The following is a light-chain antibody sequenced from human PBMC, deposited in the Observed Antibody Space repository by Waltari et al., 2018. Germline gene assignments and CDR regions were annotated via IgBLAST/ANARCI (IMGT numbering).Light chain of an antibody. CDR1: QFISSF. CDR2: KMS. J-gene: IGKJ2*01. V-gene: IGKV1-5*03. Sequence: DIQMTQSPSTLSASIGDRVTISCRASQFISSFLAWYQQKPGKAPKLLIYKMSTLQSGVPSRFSGSGSGTEFTLTITSLQPDDFATYFCQHSQSLSFGQGTKVEI. CDR3: QHSQSLS.